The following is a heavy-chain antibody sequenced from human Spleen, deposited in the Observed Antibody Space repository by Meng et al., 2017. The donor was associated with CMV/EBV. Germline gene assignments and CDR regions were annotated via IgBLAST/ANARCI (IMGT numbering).Heavy chain of an antibody. Sequence: GSLRLSCAASGGSINSYYWSWIRQPPGKGLEWIGYIYYGGSTNYNPSLRSRVTISGDTSKNQLSLNLSSVTAADTAVYYCARDSPAGLPPYYYGADVWGQGTTVTVSS. V-gene: IGHV4-59*01. CDR3: ARDSPAGLPPYYYGADV. CDR1: GGSINSYY. J-gene: IGHJ6*02. D-gene: IGHD5-18*01. CDR2: IYYGGST.